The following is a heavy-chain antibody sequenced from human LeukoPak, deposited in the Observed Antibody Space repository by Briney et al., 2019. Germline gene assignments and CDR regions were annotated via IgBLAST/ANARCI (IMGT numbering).Heavy chain of an antibody. Sequence: QPGGSLRLSCAASGFTFSSHSMNWVRQAPGKGLEWVSYVSGGSSTIYYADSVKGRFTISRDNAKNSLYLQMNSLRAEDTAVYYCARGGVGTMVRGVTGVATYFDYWGQGTLVTVSS. CDR3: ARGGVGTMVRGVTGVATYFDY. J-gene: IGHJ4*02. CDR2: VSGGSSTI. D-gene: IGHD3-10*01. V-gene: IGHV3-48*04. CDR1: GFTFSSHS.